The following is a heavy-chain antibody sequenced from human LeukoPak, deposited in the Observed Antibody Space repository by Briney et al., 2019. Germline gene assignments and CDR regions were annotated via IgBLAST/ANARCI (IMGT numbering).Heavy chain of an antibody. CDR3: AKSNGYGLVDV. Sequence: SETLSLTCTVSGYSISSGYYWGWIRQPPGKGLEWIGNIFYSGSTYYSPSLKSRVTISLDTSRNQFSLKLNSVTAADTAVYYCAKSNGYGLVDVWGQGTMVTVSS. CDR2: IFYSGST. J-gene: IGHJ3*01. V-gene: IGHV4-38-2*02. D-gene: IGHD3-10*01. CDR1: GYSISSGYY.